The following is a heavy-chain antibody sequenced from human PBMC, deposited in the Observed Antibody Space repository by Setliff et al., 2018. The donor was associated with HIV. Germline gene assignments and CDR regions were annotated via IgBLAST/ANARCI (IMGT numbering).Heavy chain of an antibody. Sequence: GGSLRLSCVASGLPFYNYWMTWLRRAPGRGLEWVANIKQDGSDMHYIESVKGRFTISRDNAKNSLYLQMNSLIAEDTAVYYCARDFRDYVGKFDYWGQGTLVTVSS. CDR1: GLPFYNYW. CDR3: ARDFRDYVGKFDY. CDR2: IKQDGSDM. D-gene: IGHD1-26*01. V-gene: IGHV3-7*01. J-gene: IGHJ4*02.